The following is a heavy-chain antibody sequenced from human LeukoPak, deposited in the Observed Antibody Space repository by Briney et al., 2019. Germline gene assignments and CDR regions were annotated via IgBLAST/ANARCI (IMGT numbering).Heavy chain of an antibody. CDR1: GYTFTSYY. J-gene: IGHJ4*02. V-gene: IGHV1-46*01. CDR3: ARDTGYNYALY. D-gene: IGHD1-20*01. Sequence: GASVTVSCTASGYTFTSYYMHWVRQAPGQGLEWMGIINPSGGSTSYAQKFLGRDTMTRDTSTSTVYMELSSLRSEDTAVYYCARDTGYNYALYWGQGTLVTVSS. CDR2: INPSGGST.